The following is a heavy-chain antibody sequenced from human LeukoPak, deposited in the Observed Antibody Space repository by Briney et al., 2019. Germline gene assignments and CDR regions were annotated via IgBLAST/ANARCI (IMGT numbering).Heavy chain of an antibody. CDR1: GFTFDDYA. J-gene: IGHJ4*02. CDR3: AKAPVFEYSSSWFDY. CDR2: ISWNSGSI. V-gene: IGHV3-9*01. Sequence: GGSLRLSCAASGFTFDDYAMHWVRQAPGKGLEWVSGISWNSGSIGYADSVKGRFTISRDNAKNSLYLQMNSLRAEDTALYYCAKAPVFEYSSSWFDYWGQGTLVTVSS. D-gene: IGHD6-13*01.